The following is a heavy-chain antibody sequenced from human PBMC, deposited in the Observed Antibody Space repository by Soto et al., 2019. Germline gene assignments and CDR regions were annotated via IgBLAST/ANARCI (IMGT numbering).Heavy chain of an antibody. V-gene: IGHV2-5*01. Sequence: QITMKESGPTLVKPTQTLTLTCNFSGFSLSTSGVAVGWIRQPPGKALEWLALIYWNDDKRYRPSLKSRLTITKDTSKNRVVLTSTNMDTVDTATYYCAHVAWVSGDYVGGGRAWFEPCGLGTLVTVSS. D-gene: IGHD4-17*01. J-gene: IGHJ5*02. CDR1: GFSLSTSGVA. CDR3: AHVAWVSGDYVGGGRAWFEP. CDR2: IYWNDDK.